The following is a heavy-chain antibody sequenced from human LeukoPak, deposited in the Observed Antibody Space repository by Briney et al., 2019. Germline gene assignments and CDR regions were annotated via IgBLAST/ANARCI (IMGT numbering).Heavy chain of an antibody. CDR3: ARHMLLEDAFDI. J-gene: IGHJ3*02. D-gene: IGHD3-10*02. CDR2: INWNGGST. CDR1: GFTFDDHA. V-gene: IGHV3-20*04. Sequence: PGGSLRLSCEVSGFTFDDHAINWVRQAPGKGLEWVANINWNGGSTGYGDSVKGRFTISRDNTKNSVFLQMHSLRGDDTALYYCARHMLLEDAFDIWGQGTMVIVSS.